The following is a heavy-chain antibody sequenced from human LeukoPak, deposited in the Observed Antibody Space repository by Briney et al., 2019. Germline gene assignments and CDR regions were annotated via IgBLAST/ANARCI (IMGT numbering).Heavy chain of an antibody. CDR2: ISSSSSTI. D-gene: IGHD4-11*01. J-gene: IGHJ4*02. CDR1: GFTFSSYS. CDR3: ARLGDYPARLLDY. V-gene: IGHV3-48*01. Sequence: PGGSLRLSCAASGFTFSSYSMNWVRQAPGKGLEWVSYISSSSSTIYYADSVKGRFTISRDNAKNSLYLQMNSLRAEDTAVYYCARLGDYPARLLDYWGQGTLVTVSS.